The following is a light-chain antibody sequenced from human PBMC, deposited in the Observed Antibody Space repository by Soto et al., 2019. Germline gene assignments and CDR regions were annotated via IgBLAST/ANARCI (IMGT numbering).Light chain of an antibody. CDR1: QSILHSPTHNNY. CDR2: WAS. V-gene: IGKV4-1*01. Sequence: DVVMTQSPDSLAVSLGERATINCKSSQSILHSPTHNNYLAWYQKKPGQPPKLLIYWASSRESGLPDRFSGSGAGDDFTLAFNSLQAEDAAVYYCHQYFSLTRTFGQGTKVEIK. CDR3: HQYFSLTRT. J-gene: IGKJ1*01.